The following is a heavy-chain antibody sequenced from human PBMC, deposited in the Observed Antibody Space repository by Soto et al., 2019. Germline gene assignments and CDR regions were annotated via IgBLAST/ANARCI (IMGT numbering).Heavy chain of an antibody. CDR3: ARAGRYYYDSSGYYYVVPDY. J-gene: IGHJ4*02. CDR1: GYTFTSYG. V-gene: IGHV1-18*01. D-gene: IGHD3-22*01. Sequence: ASVKVSCKASGYTFTSYGISWVRQAPGQWLEWMGWISAYNGNTNYAQKLQGRVTMTTDTSTSTAYMELRSLRSDDTAVYYCARAGRYYYDSSGYYYVVPDYWGQGTLVTVSS. CDR2: ISAYNGNT.